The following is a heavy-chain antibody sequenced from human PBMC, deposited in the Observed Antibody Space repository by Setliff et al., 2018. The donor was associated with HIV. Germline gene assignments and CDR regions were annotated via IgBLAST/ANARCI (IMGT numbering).Heavy chain of an antibody. CDR3: GGNGYYSIDY. CDR2: IQTSGST. CDR1: GGSISSGSYY. V-gene: IGHV4-61*09. Sequence: PSETLSLTCTVSGGSISSGSYYWSWIRQPAGKGLEWIGHIQTSGSTHNNPSLKGRVTISVDTSKNQFSLKLSSVTAADTAVYYCGGNGYYSIDYWGQGTLVTVSS. D-gene: IGHD3-22*01. J-gene: IGHJ4*02.